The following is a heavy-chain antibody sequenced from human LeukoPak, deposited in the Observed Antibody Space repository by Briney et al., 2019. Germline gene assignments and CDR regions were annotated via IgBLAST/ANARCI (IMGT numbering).Heavy chain of an antibody. V-gene: IGHV3-30-3*01. CDR1: GFTFSSYA. CDR2: ISYDGSNK. J-gene: IGHJ6*04. Sequence: GRSLRLSCAASGFTFSSYAMHWVRQAPGKGLEWVAVISYDGSNKYYADSVKGRFTISRDNSKNTLYLQMNSLRAEDTAVYYCARGSLGAVADPYYYYYGMDVWGKGTTVTVSS. CDR3: ARGSLGAVADPYYYYYGMDV. D-gene: IGHD6-19*01.